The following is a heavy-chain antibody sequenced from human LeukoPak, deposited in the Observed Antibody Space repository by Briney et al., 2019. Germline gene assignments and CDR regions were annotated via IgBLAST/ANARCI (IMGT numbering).Heavy chain of an antibody. V-gene: IGHV4-59*01. J-gene: IGHJ3*02. CDR3: ARVGIAPATNAFDI. Sequence: SETLSLTCTVSGGSISNYYWSWIRQPPGKGLEWIGYLYYSGRTNYNPSLKSRVTISVDTSKNQFSLKLSSVTAADTAVYYCARVGIAPATNAFDIWGQGTMVAVYS. D-gene: IGHD5-12*01. CDR1: GGSISNYY. CDR2: LYYSGRT.